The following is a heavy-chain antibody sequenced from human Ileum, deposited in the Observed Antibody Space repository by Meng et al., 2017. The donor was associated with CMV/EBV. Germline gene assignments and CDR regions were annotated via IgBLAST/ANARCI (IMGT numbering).Heavy chain of an antibody. CDR3: ARPDSSGWKNWFDP. J-gene: IGHJ5*02. V-gene: IGHV4-39*01. Sequence: SETLSLTCTVSGGSVTSSDYIWAWIRQPPGKGLEWIGSIYYSGSTYYNPSLKSRVTISVDTSKNQFSLKLSSVTAADTAVYYCARPDSSGWKNWFDPWGQGTLVTVSS. D-gene: IGHD6-19*01. CDR2: IYYSGST. CDR1: GGSVTSSDYI.